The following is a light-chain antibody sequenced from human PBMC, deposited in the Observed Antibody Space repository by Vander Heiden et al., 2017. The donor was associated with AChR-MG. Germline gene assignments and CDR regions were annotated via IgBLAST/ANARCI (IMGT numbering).Light chain of an antibody. J-gene: IGLJ2*01. CDR2: DVT. CDR1: TSNIDDYSD. Sequence: QSAPTPSASVSGPPGQSSTISCTGATSNIDDYSDVSWYQQYPGKAPKLIIYDVTKRPSGVSDRFSGSKSGNTASLTISGMQAEDEANYYGASYTSGKSPSVVFGRGTKLTVL. CDR3: ASYTSGKSPSVV. V-gene: IGLV2-14*03.